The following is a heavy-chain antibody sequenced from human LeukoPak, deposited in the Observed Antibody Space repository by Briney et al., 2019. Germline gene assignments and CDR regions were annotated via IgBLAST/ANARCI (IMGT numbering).Heavy chain of an antibody. CDR3: ATSRAYYDILTGYSDPDAFDI. Sequence: SETLSLTCAVSGGSISSGGYSWSWIRQPPGKGLEWIGYIYHSGSTYYNPSLKSRVTISVDRSENQFSLKLSSVTAADTAVYYCATSRAYYDILTGYSDPDAFDIWGQGTMVIVSS. V-gene: IGHV4-30-2*01. J-gene: IGHJ3*02. CDR1: GGSISSGGYS. D-gene: IGHD3-9*01. CDR2: IYHSGST.